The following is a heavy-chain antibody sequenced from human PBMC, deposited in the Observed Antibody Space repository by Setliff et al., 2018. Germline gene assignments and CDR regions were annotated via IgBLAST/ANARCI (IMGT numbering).Heavy chain of an antibody. CDR3: AREPRDKPEDI. CDR2: MYGVGAT. CDR1: GFSINVYS. Sequence: PGGSLRLSCAASGFSINVYSMTWVRQAPGKGLECVSGMYGVGATFYADSVKGRFTISRDNAKNSLYLEMNSLRDDAPAVYYCAREPRDKPEDIWGQGTMVTVSS. V-gene: IGHV3-20*04. J-gene: IGHJ3*02.